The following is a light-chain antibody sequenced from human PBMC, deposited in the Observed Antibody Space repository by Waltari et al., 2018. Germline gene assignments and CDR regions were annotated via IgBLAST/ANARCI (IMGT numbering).Light chain of an antibody. Sequence: EIVLTQSPGTLSLSPGERATPSCRASQSVSSSYLAWYQQKPGQAPRLLIFGASSRATGISDRFSGSGSGTDFTLTISRLEPEDFAVYYCQQYGSSPATFGQGTKLEIK. V-gene: IGKV3-20*01. CDR3: QQYGSSPAT. CDR1: QSVSSSY. J-gene: IGKJ2*01. CDR2: GAS.